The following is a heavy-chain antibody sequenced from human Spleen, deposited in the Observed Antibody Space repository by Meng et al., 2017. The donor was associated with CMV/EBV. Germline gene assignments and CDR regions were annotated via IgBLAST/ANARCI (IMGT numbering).Heavy chain of an antibody. V-gene: IGHV2-5*02. D-gene: IGHD2-15*01. J-gene: IGHJ5*02. CDR2: IYWDDDK. Sequence: QLTLKEPGPTLGKPTQTLTLTCTFSGFSLSTSGVGVGWIRQPPGKALEWLALIYWDDDKRYSPSLKSRLTITKDTSKNQVVLTMANMDPVDTATYYCAHRILSRGFDPWGQGTLVTVSS. CDR1: GFSLSTSGVG. CDR3: AHRILSRGFDP.